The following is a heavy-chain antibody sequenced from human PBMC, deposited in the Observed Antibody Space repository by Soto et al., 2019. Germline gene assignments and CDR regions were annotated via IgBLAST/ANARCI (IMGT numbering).Heavy chain of an antibody. CDR2: ISSSGTTI. D-gene: IGHD1-26*01. CDR1: EFTLSDYY. CDR3: ARTLVGATWYFDY. V-gene: IGHV3-11*01. J-gene: IGHJ4*02. Sequence: QVQLAESGGGLVKPGGSLRLSCAASEFTLSDYYMSWIRQAPGKGLEWVSYISSSGTTIYYADSVKGRFTVSRDNAKNSLFLQMSSLRAEDTAVYYCARTLVGATWYFDYWGQGTLVTVSS.